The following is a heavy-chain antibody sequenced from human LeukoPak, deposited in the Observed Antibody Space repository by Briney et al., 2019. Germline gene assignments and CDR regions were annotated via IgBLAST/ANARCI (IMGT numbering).Heavy chain of an antibody. Sequence: PGGSLRLSCAASGFTFRNYVIHWVRQAPGKGLEWVAVTSSDLNVKLYADSVKGRFTISRDNSKNTLYLQMSSLRAEDTAVYYCAFSSGYSTTYFDYWGQGTLVTVSS. J-gene: IGHJ4*02. D-gene: IGHD3-22*01. CDR2: TSSDLNVK. V-gene: IGHV3-30-3*01. CDR3: AFSSGYSTTYFDY. CDR1: GFTFRNYV.